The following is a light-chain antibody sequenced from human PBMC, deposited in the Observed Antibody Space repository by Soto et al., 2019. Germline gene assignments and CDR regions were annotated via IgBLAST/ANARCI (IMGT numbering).Light chain of an antibody. J-gene: IGKJ1*01. CDR3: QEYNNYWT. V-gene: IGKV1-5*01. CDR1: QTISRW. Sequence: DIQMTQSPSTLSASVGDRVTITFRATQTISRWLAWYQQKPGKAPRLLIYTASPLASGVPSRFSASGSGTEFTLTISSLHPDDFATYYCQEYNNYWTFGQGAKVDNK. CDR2: TAS.